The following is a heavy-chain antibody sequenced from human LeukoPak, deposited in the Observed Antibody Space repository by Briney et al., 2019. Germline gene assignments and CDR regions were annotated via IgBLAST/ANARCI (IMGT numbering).Heavy chain of an antibody. CDR2: IDPSDSYT. V-gene: IGHV5-10-1*01. D-gene: IGHD2-2*01. CDR1: GYSFTSYW. J-gene: IGHJ6*02. CDR3: AINQEVVPAADNYYGMDV. Sequence: GESLKISCKGSGYSFTSYWISWVRQMPGKGLEWMGRIDPSDSYTNYSPSFQGHVTISADKSISTAYLQWSSLKASDTAMYYCAINQEVVPAADNYYGMDVRGQGTTVTVSS.